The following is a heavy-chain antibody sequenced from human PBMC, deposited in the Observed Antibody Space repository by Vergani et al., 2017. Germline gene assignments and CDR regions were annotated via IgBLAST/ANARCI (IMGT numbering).Heavy chain of an antibody. D-gene: IGHD3-10*01. CDR1: GGTFSSYA. CDR2: IIPIFGTA. Sequence: QVQLVQSGAEVKKPGSSVKVSCKASGGTFSSYAISWVRQAPGQGLEWMGRIIPIFGTANYAQKFQGRVTITADESTSTAYMELSSLRSEDTAVYYCARARVDYYGSGSYYKVGHWFDPWGQGTLVTVSS. V-gene: IGHV1-69*13. CDR3: ARARVDYYGSGSYYKVGHWFDP. J-gene: IGHJ5*02.